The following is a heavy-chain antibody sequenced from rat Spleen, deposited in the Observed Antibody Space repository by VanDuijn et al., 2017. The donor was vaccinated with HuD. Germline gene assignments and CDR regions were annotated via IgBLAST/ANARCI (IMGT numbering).Heavy chain of an antibody. J-gene: IGHJ3*01. CDR1: GFTFSRYW. CDR3: TREVPGPFAY. CDR2: ISYDGSST. Sequence: EVQLAETGGGLVQPGRSLKLSCVASGFTFSRYWMYWVRQAPTKGLEWVATISYDGSSTYYRDSVKGRFTISRDNAKSTLYLQMDSLRSEDTATYYCTREVPGPFAYWGQGTLVTVSS. V-gene: IGHV5-29*01. D-gene: IGHD1-4*01.